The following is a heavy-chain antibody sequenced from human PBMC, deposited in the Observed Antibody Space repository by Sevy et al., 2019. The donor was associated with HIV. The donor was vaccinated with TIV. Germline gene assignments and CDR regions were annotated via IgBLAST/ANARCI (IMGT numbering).Heavy chain of an antibody. J-gene: IGHJ4*02. CDR3: ARDLPPSATTVAHFDD. CDR1: GFTFSSYE. CDR2: IRNSGTTI. V-gene: IGHV3-48*03. D-gene: IGHD4-17*01. Sequence: EGSLRLSCAASGFTFSSYEMNWVRQAPGKGLEWVSYIRNSGTTISYSDSVRGRFSISRDNARNSLYLQMNSLRAEDTAVYYCARDLPPSATTVAHFDDWGQGTLVTVSS.